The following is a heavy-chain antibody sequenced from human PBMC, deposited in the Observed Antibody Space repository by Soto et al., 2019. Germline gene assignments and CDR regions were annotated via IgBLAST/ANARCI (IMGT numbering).Heavy chain of an antibody. CDR1: GFTFSSYW. J-gene: IGHJ3*02. V-gene: IGHV3-7*05. CDR2: IKQDGSEK. CDR3: ARLGYCSSTSCYHDAFDI. D-gene: IGHD2-2*01. Sequence: PGGSLRLSCAASGFTFSSYWMSWVRQAPGKGLEWVANIKQDGSEKYYVDSVKGRFTISRDNAKNSLYLQMNSLRAEDTAVYYCARLGYCSSTSCYHDAFDIWGQGTMVTV.